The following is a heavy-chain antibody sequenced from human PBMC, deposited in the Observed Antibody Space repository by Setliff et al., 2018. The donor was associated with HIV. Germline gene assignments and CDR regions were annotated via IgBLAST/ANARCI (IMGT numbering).Heavy chain of an antibody. V-gene: IGHV3-7*01. CDR2: IKQDGSEK. D-gene: IGHD1-26*01. CDR1: GFTFSKYW. Sequence: GGSLRLSCAASGFTFSKYWMSWVRQAPGKGLEWVANIKQDGSEKYYVDSVKGRFTISRDNAKNSLYLQMKSLRAEDTAVYYCAAVFTGEPGRSLDYWGQGTPVTVSS. J-gene: IGHJ4*02. CDR3: AAVFTGEPGRSLDY.